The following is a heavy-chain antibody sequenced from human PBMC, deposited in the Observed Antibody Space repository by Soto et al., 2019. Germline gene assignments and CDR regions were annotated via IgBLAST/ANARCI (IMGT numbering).Heavy chain of an antibody. J-gene: IGHJ4*02. CDR3: EAVIGSCYYYDSRAIDY. V-gene: IGHV1-58*01. Sequence: SVKVSCKASGFTFTSSAVQWVRQARGQRLEWIGWIVVGSGNTNYAQKFQERVTITRDMSTSTAYMELSSLRSEDTAVYYCEAVIGSCYYYDSRAIDYWGQGTLVTVSS. CDR2: IVVGSGNT. D-gene: IGHD3-22*01. CDR1: GFTFTSSA.